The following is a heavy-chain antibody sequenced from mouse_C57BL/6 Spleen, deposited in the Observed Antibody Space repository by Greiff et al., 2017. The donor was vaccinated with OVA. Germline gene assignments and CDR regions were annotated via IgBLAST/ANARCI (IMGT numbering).Heavy chain of an antibody. CDR2: IDPEDGET. V-gene: IGHV14-2*01. J-gene: IGHJ1*03. D-gene: IGHD1-1*01. Sequence: VQLQQPGAELVKPGASVKLSCTASGFNIKDYYMHWVKQRPEQGLEWIGRIDPEDGETKYAPKFQGKATLTVDTSSNTAYLQLSSLTSEDTAVNYWAAAITTVGAPGYFDVWGTGTTVTASS. CDR1: GFNIKDYY. CDR3: AAAITTVGAPGYFDV.